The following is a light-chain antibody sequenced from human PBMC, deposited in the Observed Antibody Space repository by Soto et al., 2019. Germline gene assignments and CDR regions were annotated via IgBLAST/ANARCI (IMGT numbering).Light chain of an antibody. J-gene: IGKJ1*01. CDR2: GAS. CDR1: QSVTSNF. V-gene: IGKV3-20*01. Sequence: EIVLTQSPGTLSLSPGERATLSCKASQSVTSNFLAWYQQKRGQAPRLLIYGASSRAPGVPDRFSGSGSGTDFTLTISRLEAEDFAVYYCQQYGSSEWTFGQGTKVESK. CDR3: QQYGSSEWT.